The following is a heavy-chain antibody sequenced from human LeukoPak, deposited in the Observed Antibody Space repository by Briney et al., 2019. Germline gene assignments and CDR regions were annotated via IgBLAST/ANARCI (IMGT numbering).Heavy chain of an antibody. CDR2: IYYSGST. D-gene: IGHD4-11*01. Sequence: SETLSLTCTVSGGSLSSGDYYWSWIRQPPGTGLEWIGYIYYSGSTYYNPSLKSRVTISVDTSKNQFSLKLSSVTAADTAVYYCARQTRNSNYDYWGQGTLVTVSS. V-gene: IGHV4-30-4*08. CDR3: ARQTRNSNYDY. CDR1: GGSLSSGDYY. J-gene: IGHJ4*02.